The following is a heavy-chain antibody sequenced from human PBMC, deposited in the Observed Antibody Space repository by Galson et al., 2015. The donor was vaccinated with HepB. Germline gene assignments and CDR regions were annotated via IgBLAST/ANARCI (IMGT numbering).Heavy chain of an antibody. CDR1: GFSLSNSGVG. CDR2: IYWDDDD. V-gene: IGHV2-5*02. D-gene: IGHD3-16*02. Sequence: PALVKPTQTLTLTCTFSGFSLSNSGVGVGWIRQPPGKALEWLALIYWDDDDRYSPSLKSRLKITKDTSKNQVVLTMTNMDPVDTATYYCAHVMITFGGVIGPDAFDIWGQGTMVTVSS. J-gene: IGHJ3*02. CDR3: AHVMITFGGVIGPDAFDI.